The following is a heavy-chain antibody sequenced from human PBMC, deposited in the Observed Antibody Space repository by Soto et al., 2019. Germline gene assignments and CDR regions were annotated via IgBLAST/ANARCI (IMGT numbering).Heavy chain of an antibody. Sequence: PGGSLRLSCAASGFTFSSYWMSWVRQAPGKGLEWVANIKQDGSEKYYVDSVRGRFTISRDNAKNSLYLQMNSLRAEDTAVYYCARDWVTAAAGTPYYGMDVWRQGTTVTVSS. D-gene: IGHD6-13*01. CDR2: IKQDGSEK. V-gene: IGHV3-7*01. CDR3: ARDWVTAAAGTPYYGMDV. J-gene: IGHJ6*02. CDR1: GFTFSSYW.